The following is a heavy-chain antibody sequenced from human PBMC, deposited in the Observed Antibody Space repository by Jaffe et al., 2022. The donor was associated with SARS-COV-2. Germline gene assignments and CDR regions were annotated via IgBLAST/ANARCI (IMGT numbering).Heavy chain of an antibody. J-gene: IGHJ4*02. CDR1: GFTFSSYA. CDR3: ARRTSNGYYYDDY. V-gene: IGHV3-64*01. Sequence: EVQLVESGGGLVQSGGSLRLSCAASGFTFSSYAMHWVRQAPGKGLEYVSGISSDGGITNYANSVKGRFTISRDNSKNMLYLQMGSLRPDDMAVYYCARRTSNGYYYDDYWGQGTLVTVSS. CDR2: ISSDGGIT. D-gene: IGHD5-18*01.